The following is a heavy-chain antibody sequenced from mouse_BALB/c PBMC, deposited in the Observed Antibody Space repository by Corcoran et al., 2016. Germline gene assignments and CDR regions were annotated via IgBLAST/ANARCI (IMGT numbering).Heavy chain of an antibody. V-gene: IGHV1S33*01. D-gene: IGHD2-14*01. CDR1: GYTFTSYD. J-gene: IGHJ4*01. CDR2: IYPGDGST. CDR3: ARYRYYAMDY. Sequence: GTELVKPGALVKISCKASGYTFTSYDINWVKQRPGQGLEWSGWIYPGDGSTKYNEKFKGKATLTADKSSSTAYMQLSSLTSENSAVYFCARYRYYAMDYWGQGTSVTVSS.